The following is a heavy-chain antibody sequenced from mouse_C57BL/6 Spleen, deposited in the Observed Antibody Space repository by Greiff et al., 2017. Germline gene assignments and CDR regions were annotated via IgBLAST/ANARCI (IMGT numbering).Heavy chain of an antibody. V-gene: IGHV1-59*01. Sequence: QVQLQQPGAELVRPGTSVKLSCKASGYTFTSYWMHWVKQRPGQGLEWIGVIDPSDSYTNYNQKFKGKATLTVDTSSITAYMQLSSLTSEDSAVYYCAREGFNPFAYWGKGTLVTVSA. CDR3: AREGFNPFAY. CDR2: IDPSDSYT. CDR1: GYTFTSYW. J-gene: IGHJ3*01.